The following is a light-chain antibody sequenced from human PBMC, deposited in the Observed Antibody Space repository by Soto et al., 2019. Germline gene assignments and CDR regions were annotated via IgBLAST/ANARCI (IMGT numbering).Light chain of an antibody. Sequence: DIPMTQSPSTLSGSIGDTVTLSCGASQSLTGRLAWYQQKPGRPPKLLIYDVSILESGVPSRFSGSESGADFTLTISSLRPDDFATFYCQQYKVYPYTFGQGTRL. CDR1: QSLTGR. CDR2: DVS. V-gene: IGKV1-5*01. CDR3: QQYKVYPYT. J-gene: IGKJ2*01.